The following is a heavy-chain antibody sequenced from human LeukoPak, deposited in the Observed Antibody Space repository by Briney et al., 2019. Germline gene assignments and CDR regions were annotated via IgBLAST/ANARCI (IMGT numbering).Heavy chain of an antibody. V-gene: IGHV4-34*01. D-gene: IGHD3-3*01. Sequence: SETLSLTCAVYGESFSGYYWSWIRQPPGKGLEWIGEINHSGSTNYNPSLKSRVTISVDTSKNQFSLKLSSVTATDTAVYYCARGHPHYDFWSGYPPGWYFDLWGRGTLVTVSS. CDR2: INHSGST. CDR3: ARGHPHYDFWSGYPPGWYFDL. CDR1: GESFSGYY. J-gene: IGHJ2*01.